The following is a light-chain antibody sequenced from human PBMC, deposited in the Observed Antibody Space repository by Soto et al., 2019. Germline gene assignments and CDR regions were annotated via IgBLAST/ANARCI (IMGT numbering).Light chain of an antibody. Sequence: EIVLTHSAGTLSLSPGKKATLSCRASQSVSSSYLAWYQQKPGQAPRLLIYGASSRATGIPDRFSGSGSGTDFTLTISRLEPEDFAVYYCQQYGSSPLTFGGGTKVDIK. CDR3: QQYGSSPLT. J-gene: IGKJ4*01. V-gene: IGKV3-20*01. CDR1: QSVSSSY. CDR2: GAS.